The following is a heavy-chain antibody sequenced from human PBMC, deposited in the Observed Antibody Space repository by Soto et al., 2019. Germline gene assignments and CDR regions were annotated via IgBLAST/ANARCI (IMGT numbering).Heavy chain of an antibody. CDR1: GYTFSNFG. CDR3: ARVIMIFGVDNLGRYFYY. V-gene: IGHV1-18*01. Sequence: GASVKVSCKASGYTFSNFGLSWVRQAPGQGLEWMGWISPSNGQTIYAQNFHGRVTMTTDTSTATAHMELRSLISDDTAVYYCARVIMIFGVDNLGRYFYYWGQGTPVPVS. J-gene: IGHJ4*02. CDR2: ISPSNGQT. D-gene: IGHD3-3*01.